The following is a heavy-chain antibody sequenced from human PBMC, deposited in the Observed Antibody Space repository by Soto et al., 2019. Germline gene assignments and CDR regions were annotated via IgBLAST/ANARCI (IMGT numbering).Heavy chain of an antibody. CDR2: IVVGSGNT. Sequence: QMQLVQSGPEVKKPGTSVKVSCKASGFTFTSSAVQWVRQARGQRLEWIGWIVVGSGNTNYAQKFQERVTITRDMSTSTAYMELSSLRSEDTAVYYCAADRFQRSDDAFDICGQGTMVTVSS. CDR3: AADRFQRSDDAFDI. CDR1: GFTFTSSA. J-gene: IGHJ3*02. V-gene: IGHV1-58*01.